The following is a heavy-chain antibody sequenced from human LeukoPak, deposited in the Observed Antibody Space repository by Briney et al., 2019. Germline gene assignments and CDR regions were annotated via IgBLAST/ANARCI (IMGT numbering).Heavy chain of an antibody. V-gene: IGHV4-61*02. CDR2: IYTSGST. CDR1: GGSISSGSYY. Sequence: SQTLSLTCTVSGGSISSGSYYLSWIRQPAGKGLEWIGRIYTSGSTNYNPSLKSRVTISVDTSKNQFSLKLSSVTAADTAVYYCARAPDWYFDLWGRGTLVTVSS. CDR3: ARAPDWYFDL. J-gene: IGHJ2*01. D-gene: IGHD2-2*01.